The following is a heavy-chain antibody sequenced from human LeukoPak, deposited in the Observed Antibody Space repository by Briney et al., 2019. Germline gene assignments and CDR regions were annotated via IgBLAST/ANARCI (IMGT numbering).Heavy chain of an antibody. D-gene: IGHD1-26*01. Sequence: ASVKVSCKASGYTFTYYYMHWVRQAPGQGLEWMGWINPNSGGTNYAQKFQGRVTMTRDTSISTAYMELNRLRSDDTALYYCAIGEVYSGSYRADYWGQGTLVTVSS. CDR3: AIGEVYSGSYRADY. J-gene: IGHJ4*02. CDR1: GYTFTYYY. V-gene: IGHV1-2*02. CDR2: INPNSGGT.